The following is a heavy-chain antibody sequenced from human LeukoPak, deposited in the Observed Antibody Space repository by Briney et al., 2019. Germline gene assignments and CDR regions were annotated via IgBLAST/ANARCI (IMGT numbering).Heavy chain of an antibody. CDR2: IFPGDSDT. J-gene: IGHJ4*02. Sequence: GECLKISCRGSGYSFTNYCVGWVRQMPGKGLQWMVIIFPGDSDTRYSPAFQGQVTISADKTTSTAYLQWNSLKASDTAMYYCARRGIAVAAHPDYWGQGTLVTVSS. CDR1: GYSFTNYC. V-gene: IGHV5-51*01. D-gene: IGHD6-19*01. CDR3: ARRGIAVAAHPDY.